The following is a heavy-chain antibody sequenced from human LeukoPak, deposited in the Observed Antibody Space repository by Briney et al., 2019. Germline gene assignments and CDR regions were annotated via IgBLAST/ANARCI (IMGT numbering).Heavy chain of an antibody. D-gene: IGHD3-9*01. CDR3: ARGGRYFDWYNWFDP. J-gene: IGHJ5*02. CDR1: GFTFSSYW. Sequence: GGSLRLSCAASGFTFSSYWMHWVRQAPGKGLVWVSRINSDGSSTSYADSVKGRFTISRDNAKNTLYPQMNSLRAEDTAVYYCARGGRYFDWYNWFDPWGQGTLVTVSS. CDR2: INSDGSST. V-gene: IGHV3-74*01.